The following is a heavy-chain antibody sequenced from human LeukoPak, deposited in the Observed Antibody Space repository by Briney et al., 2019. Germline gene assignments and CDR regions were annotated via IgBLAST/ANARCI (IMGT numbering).Heavy chain of an antibody. D-gene: IGHD6-19*01. CDR3: AREDVDITVATSGAFDI. CDR2: IISDGSST. V-gene: IGHV3-74*01. CDR1: GFTFNRFW. J-gene: IGHJ3*02. Sequence: GGSLRLSCAAPGFTFNRFWMHWVRQAPGKGLVWVSRIISDGSSTNYADSVKGRFTISRDNAKNTLYLQMNSLRAEDTALYYCAREDVDITVATSGAFDIWGQGTMVTVSS.